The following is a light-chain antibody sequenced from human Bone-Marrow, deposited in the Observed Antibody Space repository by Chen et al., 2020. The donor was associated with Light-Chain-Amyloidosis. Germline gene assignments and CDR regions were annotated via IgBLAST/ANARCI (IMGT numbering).Light chain of an antibody. J-gene: IGLJ1*01. Sequence: QSALTQPASVSGSPGQSITISCTETSSDVGGDNHVSWYQQHPDKAPKLMIYEVTNRPSWVPDRFSGSKSDNTASLTISGLQTEDEADYFCSSYTITNTFVFGSGTRVTVL. CDR1: SSDVGGDNH. CDR2: EVT. V-gene: IGLV2-14*01. CDR3: SSYTITNTFV.